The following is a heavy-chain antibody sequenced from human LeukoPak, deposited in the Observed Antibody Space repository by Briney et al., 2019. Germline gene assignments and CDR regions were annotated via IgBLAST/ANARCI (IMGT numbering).Heavy chain of an antibody. D-gene: IGHD6-25*01. V-gene: IGHV3-21*01. CDR1: RFDLSAYT. Sequence: GGSLRLSCAPSRFDLSAYTMNWVRQAPGKGLEWVSSISGDSSYIYYADSVKGRFTISRDNAKTSLYLQMNSLRLEDTAVYYCAAAWSNFDYWGQGILVAVSS. CDR3: AAAWSNFDY. J-gene: IGHJ4*02. CDR2: ISGDSSYI.